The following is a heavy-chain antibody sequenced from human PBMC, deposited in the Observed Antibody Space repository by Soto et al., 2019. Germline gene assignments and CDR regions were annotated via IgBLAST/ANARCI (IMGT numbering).Heavy chain of an antibody. J-gene: IGHJ4*02. CDR1: GCTFCNAW. D-gene: IGHD2-15*01. V-gene: IGHV3-15*01. Sequence: GLSLRLSCAASGCTFCNAWMSLILQAPGKGLEWVGRIKSKTDGGTTDYAAPVKGRFTISRDDSKNTLYLQMNSLKTEDTAVYYCTTDRGVVVVAATPSLLKFDYWGQGTLVTVSS. CDR3: TTDRGVVVVAATPSLLKFDY. CDR2: IKSKTDGGTT.